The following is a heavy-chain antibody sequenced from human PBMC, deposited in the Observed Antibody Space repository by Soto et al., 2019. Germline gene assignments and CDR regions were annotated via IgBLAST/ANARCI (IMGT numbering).Heavy chain of an antibody. CDR1: GFTVSSNY. D-gene: IGHD3-22*01. Sequence: EVQLVETGGGLIQHGGSLRLSCAASGFTVSSNYMSWVRQAPGQGLEWVSFIYSGGRTYYADSVKGRFTISRDNSKNTLYLQMNSLRAEDTAVYYCAREAISSDYFDYWGQGTLVIVSS. CDR3: AREAISSDYFDY. CDR2: IYSGGRT. V-gene: IGHV3-53*02. J-gene: IGHJ4*02.